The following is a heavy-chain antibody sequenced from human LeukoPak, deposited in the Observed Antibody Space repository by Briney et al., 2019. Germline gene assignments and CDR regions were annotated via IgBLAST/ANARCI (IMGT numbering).Heavy chain of an antibody. D-gene: IGHD2-2*01. CDR2: ISSSSSTI. CDR1: GFTFSSYS. Sequence: GGSLRLSCAASGFTFSSYSMIWVRQAPGKGLEWVSYISSSSSTIYYADSVKGRFTISRDNAKNSLYLQMNSLRAEDTAVYYCARSTLVVPAAIGYFDYWGQGTLVTVSS. CDR3: ARSTLVVPAAIGYFDY. J-gene: IGHJ4*02. V-gene: IGHV3-48*01.